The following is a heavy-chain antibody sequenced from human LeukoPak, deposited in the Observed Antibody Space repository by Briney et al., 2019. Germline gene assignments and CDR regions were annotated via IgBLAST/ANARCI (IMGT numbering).Heavy chain of an antibody. J-gene: IGHJ4*02. V-gene: IGHV3-48*03. D-gene: IGHD3-10*01. CDR1: GFTFSSYE. CDR2: ISSSGSTI. CDR3: AKEVRYYGSGSPFDY. Sequence: GGSLRLSCAASGFTFSSYEMNWVRQAPGKGLEWVSYISSSGSTIYYADSVKGRFTIARDNSKNTLYLQMNSLRAEDTAVYYCAKEVRYYGSGSPFDYWGQGTLVTVSS.